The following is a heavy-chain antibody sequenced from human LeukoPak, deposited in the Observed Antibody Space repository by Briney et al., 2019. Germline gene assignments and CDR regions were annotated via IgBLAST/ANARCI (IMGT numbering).Heavy chain of an antibody. CDR1: GFTFSSYA. D-gene: IGHD3-22*01. V-gene: IGHV3-23*01. CDR3: AKTYSGYDYAYYYDSSGYFL. Sequence: GGSLRLSCAASGFTFSSYAMSWVRQAPGKGLEWVSAISGSGGSTYYADSVKGRFTISRDNSKNTLYLQMNSLRAEDTAVYYCAKTYSGYDYAYYYDSSGYFLGGQGTLVTVSS. J-gene: IGHJ4*02. CDR2: ISGSGGST.